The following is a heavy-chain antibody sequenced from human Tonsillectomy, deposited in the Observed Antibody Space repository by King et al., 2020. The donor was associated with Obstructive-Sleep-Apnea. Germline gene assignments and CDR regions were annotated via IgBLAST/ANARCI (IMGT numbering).Heavy chain of an antibody. Sequence: VQLVESGGGLVKPGGSLRLSCAASGFTFSNAWMSWVRQAPGKGLEWVGRIKSKTDGGTTDYAAPVKGRCTISRDDSKNTLFLQMNSLKTKDTAVYYCTTGSWGAVAATRVYYYYGMDVWGQGTTVTVSS. V-gene: IGHV3-15*01. CDR2: IKSKTDGGTT. CDR1: GFTFSNAW. J-gene: IGHJ6*02. D-gene: IGHD6-19*01. CDR3: TTGSWGAVAATRVYYYYGMDV.